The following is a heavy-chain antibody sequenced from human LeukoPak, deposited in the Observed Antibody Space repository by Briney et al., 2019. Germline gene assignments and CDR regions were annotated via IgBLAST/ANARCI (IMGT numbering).Heavy chain of an antibody. Sequence: SETLSLTCTVSGVSISSYYWSWIRQPPGKGLEWIGYIYYSGTTNYNPSLKSRLTISIHTSKNQFSLKLRSVTAAHTSVYYCAREGYASGWNDYWGQGTLVTVSS. CDR3: AREGYASGWNDY. CDR1: GVSISSYY. J-gene: IGHJ4*02. D-gene: IGHD6-19*01. CDR2: IYYSGTT. V-gene: IGHV4-59*01.